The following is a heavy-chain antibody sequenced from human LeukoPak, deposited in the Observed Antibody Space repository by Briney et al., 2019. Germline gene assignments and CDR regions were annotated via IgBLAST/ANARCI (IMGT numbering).Heavy chain of an antibody. J-gene: IGHJ4*02. CDR1: GGSISSGSYY. D-gene: IGHD5-24*01. CDR3: AREGGDGYNPASNFDY. Sequence: SETLSLTCTVAGGSISSGSYYWSWIRQPAGKGLEWVGRIYTSRSTNYNPSLKSRVTISVDTSKNQFSLKLSSVTAADTAVYYCAREGGDGYNPASNFDYWGQGTLVTVSS. V-gene: IGHV4-61*02. CDR2: IYTSRST.